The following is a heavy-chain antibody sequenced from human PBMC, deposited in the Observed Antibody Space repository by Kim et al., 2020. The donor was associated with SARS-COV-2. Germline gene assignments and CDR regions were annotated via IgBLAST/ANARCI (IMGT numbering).Heavy chain of an antibody. CDR2: INPGGGTK. V-gene: IGHV3-11*01. Sequence: GGSLRLSCAASGFSFSDYYMSWIRQAPGKGLEWVSYINPGGGTKYYADSVKGRFTISRDNAKNSLYLQMNSLRDEDTAVYYCAKDITAPGLFLDYWGQGTLVTVSS. CDR1: GFSFSDYY. J-gene: IGHJ4*02. D-gene: IGHD6-13*01. CDR3: AKDITAPGLFLDY.